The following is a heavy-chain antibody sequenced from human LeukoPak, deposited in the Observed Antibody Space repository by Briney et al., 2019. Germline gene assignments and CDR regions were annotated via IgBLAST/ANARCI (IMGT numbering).Heavy chain of an antibody. D-gene: IGHD1-26*01. CDR2: ICNDGTNI. V-gene: IGHV3-74*01. Sequence: GVSLRLSCTASGFTYNKYWMHWVRQAPGKGVVGVSRICNDGTNIIHADCVKRLFHLSRHNAKNTLYLPMNSLRGEDTAVYYCARGRKVGALLLDAFDIWGQGTMVTVSS. J-gene: IGHJ3*02. CDR1: GFTYNKYW. CDR3: ARGRKVGALLLDAFDI.